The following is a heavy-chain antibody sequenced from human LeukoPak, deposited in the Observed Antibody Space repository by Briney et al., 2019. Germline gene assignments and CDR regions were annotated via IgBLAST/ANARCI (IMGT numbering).Heavy chain of an antibody. CDR2: ISSSGSTI. CDR1: GFTFSSYE. D-gene: IGHD3-22*01. V-gene: IGHV3-48*03. J-gene: IGHJ4*02. Sequence: GGSLRLSCAASGFTFSSYEMNWVRQAPGKGLEWVSYISSSGSTIYYADSVKGRFTISRDNAKNSLYLQTNSLRAEDTAVYYCARMLGDYDSSGYYVDYWGQGTLVTVSS. CDR3: ARMLGDYDSSGYYVDY.